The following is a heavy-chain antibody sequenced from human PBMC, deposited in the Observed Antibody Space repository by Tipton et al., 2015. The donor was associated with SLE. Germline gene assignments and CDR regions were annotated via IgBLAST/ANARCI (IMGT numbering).Heavy chain of an antibody. J-gene: IGHJ6*03. CDR1: GGPFSSYA. CDR3: ARVSGYSYAKGYYMDV. Sequence: QLVQSGAEGKKPGSSVKVSCKASGGPFSSYAISWVRQAPGQGLEWMGGIIPIFGTANYAQKFQGRVTITTDESTSTAYMELSSLRSEDTAVYYCARVSGYSYAKGYYMDVWGKGTTVTVSS. CDR2: IIPIFGTA. V-gene: IGHV1-69*05. D-gene: IGHD5-18*01.